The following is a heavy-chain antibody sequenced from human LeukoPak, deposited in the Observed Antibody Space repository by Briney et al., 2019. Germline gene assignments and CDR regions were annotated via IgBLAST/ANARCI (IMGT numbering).Heavy chain of an antibody. V-gene: IGHV3-21*01. Sequence: GGSLRLSCAASGFTFDDYAMNWVRQAPGKGLEWVSSISSSSSYIYYADSVKGRFTISRDNAKNSLYLQMNSLRAEDTAVYYCARDQYSSSWYYYYYGMDVWGQGTTVTVSS. J-gene: IGHJ6*02. CDR2: ISSSSSYI. CDR3: ARDQYSSSWYYYYYGMDV. CDR1: GFTFDDYA. D-gene: IGHD6-13*01.